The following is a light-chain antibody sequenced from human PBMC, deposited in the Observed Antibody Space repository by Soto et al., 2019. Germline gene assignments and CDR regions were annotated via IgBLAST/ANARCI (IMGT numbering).Light chain of an antibody. Sequence: SVSPGDSATLSCRASQIVNTNVAWYQQRPGQAPRLLIFAASTRATGVPARFSGGGSGTDFTLSISSLEPEDFAVYYCQQRSDWLTFGGGTKVDIK. J-gene: IGKJ4*01. CDR3: QQRSDWLT. CDR1: QIVNTN. V-gene: IGKV3-11*01. CDR2: AAS.